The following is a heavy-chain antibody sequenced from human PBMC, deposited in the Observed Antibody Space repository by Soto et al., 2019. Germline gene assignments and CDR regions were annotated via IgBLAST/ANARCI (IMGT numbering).Heavy chain of an antibody. CDR2: IIPLFGTT. Sequence: SVKVSCKASGGTFSSYGVSWVRQAPEQGLEWMGGIIPLFGTTNYAQMFQGRVTITADESTNTAYMELSSLRSGDTAVYYCARDRGSGWFRDAFDIWGQGTMVTVS. D-gene: IGHD6-19*01. CDR3: ARDRGSGWFRDAFDI. V-gene: IGHV1-69*13. J-gene: IGHJ3*02. CDR1: GGTFSSYG.